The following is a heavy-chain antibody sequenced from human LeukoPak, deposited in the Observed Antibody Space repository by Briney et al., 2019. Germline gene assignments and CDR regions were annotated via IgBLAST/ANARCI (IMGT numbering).Heavy chain of an antibody. Sequence: GASVEVSCKASGYTFTGYYMHWVRQAPGQGLEWMGWINPNSGGTNYAQKFQGRVTMTRDTSISTAYMELSRLRSDDTAVYYCARDHTSGWYENWFDPWGQGTLVTVSS. J-gene: IGHJ5*02. CDR2: INPNSGGT. CDR3: ARDHTSGWYENWFDP. D-gene: IGHD6-19*01. V-gene: IGHV1-2*02. CDR1: GYTFTGYY.